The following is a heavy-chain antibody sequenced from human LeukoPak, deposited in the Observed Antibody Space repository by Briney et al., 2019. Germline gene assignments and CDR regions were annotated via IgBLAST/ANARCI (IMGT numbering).Heavy chain of an antibody. J-gene: IGHJ4*02. D-gene: IGHD3-3*01. V-gene: IGHV3-48*01. CDR3: ARGLGYDFWSGSNSGDFDY. Sequence: GGSLRLSCAASGFTFSSYSMNWVRQAPGKGLEWVSYISSSSSTIYYADSVKGRFTISRDNAKNSLYLQMNSLRAEDTAVYYCARGLGYDFWSGSNSGDFDYWGQGTLVTVSS. CDR1: GFTFSSYS. CDR2: ISSSSSTI.